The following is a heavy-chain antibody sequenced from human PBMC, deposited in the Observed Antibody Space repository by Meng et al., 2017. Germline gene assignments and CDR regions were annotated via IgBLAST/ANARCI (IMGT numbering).Heavy chain of an antibody. CDR2: INTNTGNP. V-gene: IGHV7-4-1*02. Sequence: QVDLAQSWSGFKKPGALVKVSCKASGYTFTSYAMNWVRQAPGQGLEWMGWINTNTGNPTYAQGFTGRFVFSLDTSVSTAYLQISSLKADDTAVYYCARACSPPSSSSSFHDYWGQGTLVTVSS. CDR3: ARACSPPSSSSSFHDY. J-gene: IGHJ4*02. CDR1: GYTFTSYA. D-gene: IGHD6-6*01.